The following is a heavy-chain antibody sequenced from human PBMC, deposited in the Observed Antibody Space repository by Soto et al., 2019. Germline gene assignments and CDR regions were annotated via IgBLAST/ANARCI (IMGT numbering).Heavy chain of an antibody. J-gene: IGHJ5*02. Sequence: SETLSLTCAVSGYSISSGYYWGWIRQTPGKGLEWIASIYHSGSTYYNPSLKSRVTISVDTSKNQFSLKLNSVTAADTAVYYCARVRQGCSSTSCYFDPWGQGTLVTVSS. CDR3: ARVRQGCSSTSCYFDP. CDR1: GYSISSGYY. V-gene: IGHV4-38-2*01. CDR2: IYHSGST. D-gene: IGHD2-2*01.